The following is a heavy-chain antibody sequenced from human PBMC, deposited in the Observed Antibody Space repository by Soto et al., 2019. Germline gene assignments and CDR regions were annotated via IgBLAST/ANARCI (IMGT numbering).Heavy chain of an antibody. CDR3: SRVRYDFSSGHPALVFAY. Sequence: EVQLVESGGGLVQPGGSLRLSCAASGFTFSSDWMHWVRQAPGKGLEWVSGISGDESSTTYADSVKGRFTISRDNAKNTLLRRMNSLRVEDSAVYYRSRVRYDFSSGHPALVFAYWGQGTLVTVSS. CDR1: GFTFSSDW. V-gene: IGHV3-74*01. J-gene: IGHJ4*02. CDR2: ISGDESST. D-gene: IGHD3-3*01.